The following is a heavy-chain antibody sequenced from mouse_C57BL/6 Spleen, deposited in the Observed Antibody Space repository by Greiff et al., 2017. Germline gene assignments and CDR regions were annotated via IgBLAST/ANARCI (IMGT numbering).Heavy chain of an antibody. D-gene: IGHD1-1*01. J-gene: IGHJ4*01. CDR1: GFSLTSYG. V-gene: IGHV2-2*01. CDR2: IWSGGST. CDR3: ARRGYGSSYVGAMDY. Sequence: QVQLQPSGPGLVPPSQSLSITCTVSGFSLTSYGVHWVRQSPGKGLEWLGVIWSGGSTDYNAAFISRLSISKDNSKSQVFFKLNSLQADDTAIYYCARRGYGSSYVGAMDYWGQGPSVTVSS.